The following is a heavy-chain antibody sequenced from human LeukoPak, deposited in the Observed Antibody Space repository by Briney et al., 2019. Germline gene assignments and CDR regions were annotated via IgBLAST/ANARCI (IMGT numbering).Heavy chain of an antibody. CDR1: GGSISSGGYY. V-gene: IGHV4-61*08. J-gene: IGHJ4*02. D-gene: IGHD5-12*01. CDR3: ARGVATLRAPWRRDPEYYFDY. Sequence: SQTLSLTCTVSGGSISSGGYYWSWIRQPPGKGLEWIGYIYYSGSTNYNPSLKSRVTISVDTSKNQFSLKLSSVTAADTAVYYCARGVATLRAPWRRDPEYYFDYWGQGTLVTVSS. CDR2: IYYSGST.